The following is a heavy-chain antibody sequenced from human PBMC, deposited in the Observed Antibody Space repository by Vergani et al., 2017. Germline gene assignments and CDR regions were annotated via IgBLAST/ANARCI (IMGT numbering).Heavy chain of an antibody. D-gene: IGHD2-15*01. V-gene: IGHV5-51*03. Sequence: EVQLVQSGAEVKKPGESLKISCKGSGYSFTSYWIGWVRQMPGKGLEWMGIIYPGDSDTRYSSSFQGQVTISAEKSISTAYLQWSSLKASDTAMYYCARIVVVVAEEIDAFDIWGQGTMVTVSS. CDR3: ARIVVVVAEEIDAFDI. CDR2: IYPGDSDT. CDR1: GYSFTSYW. J-gene: IGHJ3*02.